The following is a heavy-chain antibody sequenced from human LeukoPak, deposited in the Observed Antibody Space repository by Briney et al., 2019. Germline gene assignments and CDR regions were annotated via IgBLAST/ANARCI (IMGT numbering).Heavy chain of an antibody. D-gene: IGHD3-9*01. J-gene: IGHJ4*02. CDR1: GFTFSNHA. CDR3: AKDHLNVLRYFDWLSPLDY. V-gene: IGHV3-23*01. CDR2: ISGSGVST. Sequence: GGSLRLSCAASGFTFSNHAMTWVRQAPGKGLEWVSGISGSGVSTNYADSVKGRVTISRDNFKNTLYLQMNSLRAEDTAVYYCAKDHLNVLRYFDWLSPLDYWGQGTLVTVSS.